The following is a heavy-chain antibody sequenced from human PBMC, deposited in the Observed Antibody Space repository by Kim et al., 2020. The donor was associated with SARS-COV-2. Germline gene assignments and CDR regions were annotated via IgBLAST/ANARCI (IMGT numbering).Heavy chain of an antibody. Sequence: SETLSLTCTVSGGSISSGGYYWSWIRQHPGKGLEWIGYIYYSGSTYYNPSLKSRVTISVDTSKNQFSLKPSSVTAADTAVYYCARDYYGGLFDYWGQGTLVTVSS. D-gene: IGHD4-17*01. CDR1: GGSISSGGYY. J-gene: IGHJ4*02. CDR2: IYYSGST. CDR3: ARDYYGGLFDY. V-gene: IGHV4-31*03.